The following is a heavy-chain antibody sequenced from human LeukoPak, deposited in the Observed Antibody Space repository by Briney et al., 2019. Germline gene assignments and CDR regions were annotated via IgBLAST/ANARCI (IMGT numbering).Heavy chain of an antibody. V-gene: IGHV6-1*01. D-gene: IGHD5-18*01. J-gene: IGHJ4*02. Sequence: SQTLSLTCAISGDSVSSNSATWNWIRQSPSRGLEWLGRTYYRSKWYNNYAVSVKSRITIIPDTSNNQFSLQLNSVTPEDTAVYYCARDKGGGVDAALAYWGQGTLVTVSS. CDR1: GDSVSSNSAT. CDR3: ARDKGGGVDAALAY. CDR2: TYYRSKWYN.